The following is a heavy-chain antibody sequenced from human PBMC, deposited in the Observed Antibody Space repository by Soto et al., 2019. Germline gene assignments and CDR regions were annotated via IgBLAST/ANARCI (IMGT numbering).Heavy chain of an antibody. Sequence: SETLSLTCAVYGGSFSGYYWTWICQPPGKGLEWIGEINHSGSTNYNPSLKSRVTISVDTSKNQFSLKLSSVTAADTAVYYCARGKRGKAVDYWGQGTLVTVS. V-gene: IGHV4-34*01. D-gene: IGHD2-15*01. CDR3: ARGKRGKAVDY. J-gene: IGHJ4*02. CDR1: GGSFSGYY. CDR2: INHSGST.